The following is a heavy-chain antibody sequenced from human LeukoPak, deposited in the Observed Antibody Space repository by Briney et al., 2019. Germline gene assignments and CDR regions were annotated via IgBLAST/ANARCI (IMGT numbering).Heavy chain of an antibody. D-gene: IGHD5-18*01. Sequence: SETLSLTCTVSGGSISSGSYYWSWIRQPPGEGLEWIGYIYYSGSTNYNPSLKSRVTISVDTSKNQFSLKLSSVTAADTAVYYCARYSYGSEYFDYWGQGTLVTVSS. CDR3: ARYSYGSEYFDY. CDR1: GGSISSGSYY. V-gene: IGHV4-61*01. CDR2: IYYSGST. J-gene: IGHJ4*02.